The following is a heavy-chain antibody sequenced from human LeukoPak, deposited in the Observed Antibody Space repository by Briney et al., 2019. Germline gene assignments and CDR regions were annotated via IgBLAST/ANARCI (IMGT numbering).Heavy chain of an antibody. J-gene: IGHJ3*02. V-gene: IGHV4-4*07. CDR1: GGSISSYY. CDR2: IYTSGST. Sequence: SETLSLTCTVSGGSISSYYWSWIRQPTGKGLEWIGRIYTSGSTNYNPSLKSRVTMSVDTSKNQFSLKLSSVTAADTAVYYCARDPGRSSGWYVSDAFDIWGQGTMVTVSS. D-gene: IGHD6-19*01. CDR3: ARDPGRSSGWYVSDAFDI.